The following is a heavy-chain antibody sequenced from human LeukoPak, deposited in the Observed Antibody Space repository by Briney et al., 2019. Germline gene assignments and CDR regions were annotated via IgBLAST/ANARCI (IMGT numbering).Heavy chain of an antibody. V-gene: IGHV4-34*01. J-gene: IGHJ4*02. CDR1: GGSFSGYY. CDR2: IDHSGST. CDR3: ARRGSGWSD. D-gene: IGHD6-19*01. Sequence: SETLSLTCAVYGGSFSGYYWSWIRQPPGKGLEWVGEIDHSGSTNYNPSLKSRVTISVDTSNNQFSLKLTSVTAADTAVYYCARRGSGWSDWGQGTRVTVSS.